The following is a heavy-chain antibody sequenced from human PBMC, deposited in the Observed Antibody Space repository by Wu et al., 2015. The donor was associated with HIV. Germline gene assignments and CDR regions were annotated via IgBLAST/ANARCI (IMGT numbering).Heavy chain of an antibody. CDR3: ARGGPHIVVVTAMFDY. J-gene: IGHJ4*02. CDR1: GYTFTGYY. Sequence: QVQLVQSGAEVKKPGASVKVSCKASGYTFTGYYMHWVRQAPGQGLEWMGWINPNSGGTNYAQKFQGRVTMTRDTSISTAYMELSRLRSDDTAVYYCARGGPHIVVVTAMFDYVGQGTLVTVSS. V-gene: IGHV1-2*02. CDR2: INPNSGGT. D-gene: IGHD2-21*02.